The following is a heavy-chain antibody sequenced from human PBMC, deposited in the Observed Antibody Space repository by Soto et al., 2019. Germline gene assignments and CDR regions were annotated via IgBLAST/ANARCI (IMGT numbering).Heavy chain of an antibody. J-gene: IGHJ5*02. Sequence: SQTRSLTCTVSGVSISRYYWSWFRQPPVKGLEWIGYIYYSGSTNYNPSLKSRVTISVDTSKNQFSLKLSSVTAADTAVYYCARAVSSSWYSPVYWFDPWGQGTLVTVSS. CDR2: IYYSGST. D-gene: IGHD6-13*01. CDR3: ARAVSSSWYSPVYWFDP. V-gene: IGHV4-59*01. CDR1: GVSISRYY.